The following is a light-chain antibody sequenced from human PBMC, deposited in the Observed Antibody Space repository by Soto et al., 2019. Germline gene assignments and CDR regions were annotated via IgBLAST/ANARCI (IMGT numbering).Light chain of an antibody. CDR2: DVS. V-gene: IGLV2-14*03. CDR3: NSFRSVNSRP. J-gene: IGLJ2*01. CDR1: SSDVGGYNY. Sequence: QSALTQPASVSGSPGQSITISCSGTSSDVGGYNYVSWYQQHPGKAPKLMIFDVSNRPSGVSNRFSGSKSGNTASLTISSHQAEDDGDYYCNSFRSVNSRPFSEGTKLTVL.